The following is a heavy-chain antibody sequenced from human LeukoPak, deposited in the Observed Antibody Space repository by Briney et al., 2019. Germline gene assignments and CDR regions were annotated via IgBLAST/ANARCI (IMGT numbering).Heavy chain of an antibody. D-gene: IGHD1-14*01. CDR1: GFTFSSYE. Sequence: GGSLRLSCAASGFTFSSYEMNWVRQAPGKGLEWVSYISSSSSTIYYADSVKGRFTISRDNAKNSLYLQMNSLRAEDTAVYYCARDSPPDVWGKGTTVTVSS. J-gene: IGHJ6*04. V-gene: IGHV3-48*01. CDR3: ARDSPPDV. CDR2: ISSSSSTI.